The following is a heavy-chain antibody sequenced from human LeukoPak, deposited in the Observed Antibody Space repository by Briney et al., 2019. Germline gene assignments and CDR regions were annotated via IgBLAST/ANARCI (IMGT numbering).Heavy chain of an antibody. CDR3: ASGFDYGYFDY. V-gene: IGHV4-34*01. J-gene: IGHJ4*02. D-gene: IGHD4/OR15-4a*01. CDR2: INHSGST. Sequence: SETLSLTCAVYGGSFSGYYWSWIRQPPGKGLEWIGEINHSGSTYYNPSLKSRVTISVDTSKNQFSLKLSSVTAADTAVYYCASGFDYGYFDYWGQGTLVTVSS. CDR1: GGSFSGYY.